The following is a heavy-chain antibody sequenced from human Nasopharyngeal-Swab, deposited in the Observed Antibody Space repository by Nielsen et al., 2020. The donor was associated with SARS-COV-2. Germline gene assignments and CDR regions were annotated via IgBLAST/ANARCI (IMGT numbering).Heavy chain of an antibody. CDR1: GGSISSYY. D-gene: IGHD5-12*01. V-gene: IGHV4-59*01. Sequence: SETLSLTCTVSGGSISSYYWSWIRQPPGQGLELIGYIYYSWSTNYNPSLKSRVTISVDTSKNQFSLKLSSVTAADTAVYYCARAQYSGYDYYYYMDVWGKGTTVTVSS. CDR3: ARAQYSGYDYYYYMDV. J-gene: IGHJ6*03. CDR2: IYYSWST.